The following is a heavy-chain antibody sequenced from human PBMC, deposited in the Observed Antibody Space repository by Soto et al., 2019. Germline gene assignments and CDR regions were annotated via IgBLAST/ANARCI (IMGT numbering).Heavy chain of an antibody. CDR2: INGDGSST. D-gene: IGHD6-19*01. Sequence: EVQLVESGGGLVQPGGSLRLSCAASGFTFSSHWMHWVRQAPGKGPVWVSRINGDGSSTNYADSVKGRFTIARDNAKNTLYLQMNSLRAEDTAVYYCAREVIAVGGTIRWFDPWGQGTLVTVSS. V-gene: IGHV3-74*01. J-gene: IGHJ5*02. CDR1: GFTFSSHW. CDR3: AREVIAVGGTIRWFDP.